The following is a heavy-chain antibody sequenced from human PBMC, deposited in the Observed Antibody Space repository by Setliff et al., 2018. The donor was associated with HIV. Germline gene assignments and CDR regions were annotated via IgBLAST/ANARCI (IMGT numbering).Heavy chain of an antibody. Sequence: QTGGSLRLSCTASGFTFGDYTMSWVRQAPGKGLEWVGLIRSEACGGTTEYAASVKGRFTISRDDSKSIAYLQMNSLKTEDTAVYYCVRVISGGAFDIRGQGTKVTVSS. J-gene: IGHJ3*02. CDR1: GFTFGDYT. CDR2: IRSEACGGTT. D-gene: IGHD2-21*01. V-gene: IGHV3-49*04. CDR3: VRVISGGAFDI.